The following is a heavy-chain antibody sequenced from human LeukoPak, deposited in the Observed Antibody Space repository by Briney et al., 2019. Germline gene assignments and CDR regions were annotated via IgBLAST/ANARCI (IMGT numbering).Heavy chain of an antibody. Sequence: GGSLRLSCAVSGFTFNSYWMHWVRQAPGKGLVWVSRITMDGRTTRYADSVKGRFTISRDNAKNTLYLQMNSLRVEDTAVYYCTRGGSSGSVDYWGQGTLVTVSS. V-gene: IGHV3-74*01. J-gene: IGHJ4*02. CDR2: ITMDGRTT. CDR1: GFTFNSYW. D-gene: IGHD3-10*01. CDR3: TRGGSSGSVDY.